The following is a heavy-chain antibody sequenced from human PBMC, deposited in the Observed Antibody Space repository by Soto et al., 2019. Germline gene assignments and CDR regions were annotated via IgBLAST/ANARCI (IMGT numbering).Heavy chain of an antibody. CDR1: GFTFSSYS. J-gene: IGHJ5*02. Sequence: GGSLRLSFAASGFTFSSYSMNWVRQAPGKGLEWVSSISSSSSYIYYAHSVKGRFTISRDNAKNSLYLQMNSRRAEDTAVYYCARDLTTVLIMNWFHXWGQGTLVTVSX. V-gene: IGHV3-21*01. CDR2: ISSSSSYI. CDR3: ARDLTTVLIMNWFHX. D-gene: IGHD4-17*01.